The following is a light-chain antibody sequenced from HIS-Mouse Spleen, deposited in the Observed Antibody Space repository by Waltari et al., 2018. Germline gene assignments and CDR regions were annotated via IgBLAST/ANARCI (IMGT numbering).Light chain of an antibody. CDR3: CSYAGSYTLV. V-gene: IGLV2-11*01. CDR1: GSDVGGYNY. J-gene: IGLJ2*01. CDR2: DVS. Sequence: QSALTQPRSVSGSPGQSVTISCTGTGSDVGGYNYVPWYQQHPGKAPKLMIYDVSKRPSGVPDRFSGSKSGNTASLTISGLQAEDEADYYCCSYAGSYTLVFGGGTKLTVL.